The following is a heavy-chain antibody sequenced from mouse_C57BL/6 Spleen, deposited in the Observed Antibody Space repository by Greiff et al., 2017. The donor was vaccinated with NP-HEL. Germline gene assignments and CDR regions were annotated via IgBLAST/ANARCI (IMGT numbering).Heavy chain of an antibody. D-gene: IGHD2-3*01. CDR3: ARDGYYPFAY. J-gene: IGHJ3*01. CDR1: GYTFTDYN. CDR2: INPNNGGT. V-gene: IGHV1-18*01. Sequence: EVQLQQSGPELVKPGASVKMPCKASGYTFTDYNMDWVKQSHGKSLEWIGDINPNNGGTIYNQKFKGKATLTVDKSSSTAYMELRSLTSEDTAVYYCARDGYYPFAYWGQGTLVTVAA.